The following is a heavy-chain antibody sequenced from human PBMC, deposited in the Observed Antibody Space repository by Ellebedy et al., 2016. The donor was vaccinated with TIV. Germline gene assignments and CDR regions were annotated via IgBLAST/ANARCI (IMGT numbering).Heavy chain of an antibody. V-gene: IGHV3-66*01. D-gene: IGHD2-15*01. Sequence: GASLKISCAVSGFTFVSYSMSWVRQAPGKGLEWVSVLQNGGRTHYAVSVKGRFTISRDNSKNTLYLQMNSLRAEDTAVYYCTKARDGGGSVDYWGQGTLVTVSS. CDR1: GFTFVSYS. CDR3: TKARDGGGSVDY. CDR2: LQNGGRT. J-gene: IGHJ4*02.